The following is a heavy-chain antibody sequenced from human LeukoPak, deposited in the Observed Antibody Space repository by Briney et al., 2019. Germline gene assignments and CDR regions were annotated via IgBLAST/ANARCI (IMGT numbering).Heavy chain of an antibody. CDR1: GFTFSTYW. V-gene: IGHV3-74*01. CDR2: INSDESST. J-gene: IGHJ4*02. D-gene: IGHD2-15*01. Sequence: GGSLRLSCAASGFTFSTYWMHWVRQAPGKGLVWASRINSDESSTTYADSVKGRFTISRDNAKNTLHLQMNSLRAEDTAVYYCAKSRRAYCSGGSCFGLWDYWGQGTLVTVSS. CDR3: AKSRRAYCSGGSCFGLWDY.